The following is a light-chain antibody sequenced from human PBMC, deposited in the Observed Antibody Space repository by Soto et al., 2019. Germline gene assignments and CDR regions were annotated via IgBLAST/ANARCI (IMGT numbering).Light chain of an antibody. J-gene: IGKJ1*01. V-gene: IGKV1-8*01. CDR2: AAS. Sequence: AIRMTQSPSSLSASTGDRVTITCRASQGISSYLAWYQQKPGKAPKLLIYAASTLQSGVPSRFSGSGSGTDFTLTISCLQSEDFATYYCQQANSFPPTTFGQGTKVDIK. CDR1: QGISSY. CDR3: QQANSFPPTT.